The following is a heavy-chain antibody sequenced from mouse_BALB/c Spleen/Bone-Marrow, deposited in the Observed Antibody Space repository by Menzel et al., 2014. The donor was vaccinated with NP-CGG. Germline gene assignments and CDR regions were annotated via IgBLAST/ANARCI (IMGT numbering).Heavy chain of an antibody. V-gene: IGHV5-9-2*01. CDR2: ISGGGSYT. Sequence: DVKLVESGGGLVKSEGSLKLSCAASGFSFNSYGMSWVRQTPEKRLEWVATISGGGSYTFYPDSVKGRFTISRDNAKNNLYLQLSSLRSEDTALYYCARHAYYDQTEVSFVYWGQGTLVTVSA. J-gene: IGHJ3*01. CDR1: GFSFNSYG. CDR3: ARHAYYDQTEVSFVY. D-gene: IGHD2-4*01.